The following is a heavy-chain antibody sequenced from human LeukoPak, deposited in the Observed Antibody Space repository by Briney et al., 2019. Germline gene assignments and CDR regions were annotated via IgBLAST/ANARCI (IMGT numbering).Heavy chain of an antibody. CDR2: INHSGST. D-gene: IGHD2-15*01. CDR1: GGSFSGYY. V-gene: IGHV4-34*01. J-gene: IGHJ5*02. CDR3: ARGYWWVSQMRFDP. Sequence: SETLSLTCAVYGGSFSGYYWSWIRQPPGKGLEWIGEINHSGSTNYNPSLKSRVTISVDTSKNQFSLKLSSVTAADTAVYYCARGYWWVSQMRFDPWGQGTLVTVSS.